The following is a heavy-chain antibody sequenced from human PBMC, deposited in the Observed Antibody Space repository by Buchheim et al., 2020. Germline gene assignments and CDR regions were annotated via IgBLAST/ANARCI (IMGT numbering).Heavy chain of an antibody. Sequence: EVQLVESGGGLVKPGGSLRLSCAASGFTFSDAWMSWVRQAPGMGLEWVGRIKRQTEDLIIDFAAPVKGRFTISRDDSKNTLFLQMNSLEIEDTAVYYCAREVGVTASSYRGMDVWGRGTT. CDR1: GFTFSDAW. D-gene: IGHD1-26*01. J-gene: IGHJ6*02. CDR2: IKRQTEDLII. CDR3: AREVGVTASSYRGMDV. V-gene: IGHV3-15*01.